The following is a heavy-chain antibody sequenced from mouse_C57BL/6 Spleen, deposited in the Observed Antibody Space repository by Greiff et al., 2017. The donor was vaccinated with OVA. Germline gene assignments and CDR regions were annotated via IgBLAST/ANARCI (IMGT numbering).Heavy chain of an antibody. CDR1: GYTFTDYD. CDR3: TRRPY. J-gene: IGHJ2*01. Sequence: QVQLQQSGAELVRPGASVTLSCKASGYTFTDYDMHWVKQTPVHGLAWIGAIYPETGGTVYNQKFKGKAILTADNSSSTAYMELRSLTSDDSAVYYYTRRPYWGQGTTLTVSS. V-gene: IGHV1-15*01. CDR2: IYPETGGT.